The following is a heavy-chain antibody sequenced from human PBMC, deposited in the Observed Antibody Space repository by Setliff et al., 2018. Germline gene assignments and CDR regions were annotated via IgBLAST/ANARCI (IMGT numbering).Heavy chain of an antibody. D-gene: IGHD3-22*01. CDR1: GFTFSNYG. Sequence: PGGSLRLSCVTSGFTFSNYGMAWVRQAPGKGLEWVATIKHDGTYTYYVDSVKGRFAVSRDNTNNSMYLQMNSLRAEDTAVYYCARLALTGYDSSGYYYALEYYYYMDVWGKGTTVTVS. CDR3: ARLALTGYDSSGYYYALEYYYYMDV. CDR2: IKHDGTYT. V-gene: IGHV3-7*01. J-gene: IGHJ6*03.